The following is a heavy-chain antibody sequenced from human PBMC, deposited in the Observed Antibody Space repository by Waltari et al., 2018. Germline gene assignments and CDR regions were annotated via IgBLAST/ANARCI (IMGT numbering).Heavy chain of an antibody. Sequence: EVQLVESGGGLVQPGGSLRLSCAASGFTFRSYWMSWVRQAPGKGLEWVANIKLDGSEKYYVDSVKGRFTISRDNAKNSLYLQMNSLRAEDTAVYYCARGGGIAAAANYWGQGTLVTVSS. J-gene: IGHJ4*02. CDR1: GFTFRSYW. D-gene: IGHD6-13*01. CDR3: ARGGGIAAAANY. V-gene: IGHV3-7*03. CDR2: IKLDGSEK.